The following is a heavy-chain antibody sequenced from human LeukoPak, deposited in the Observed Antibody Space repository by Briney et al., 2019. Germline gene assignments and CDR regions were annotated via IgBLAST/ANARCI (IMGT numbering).Heavy chain of an antibody. CDR2: IYPGDSDT. CDR3: ARSLGTGSYHFDY. V-gene: IGHV5-51*01. Sequence: GESLKISCKGSGHSFTNYWIGWVRQMPGKGLEWMGIIYPGDSDTRYSPSFQGQVTISADKSISTAYLQWNSLKASDTAMYYCARSLGTGSYHFDYWGQGTLVTVSS. D-gene: IGHD3/OR15-3a*01. CDR1: GHSFTNYW. J-gene: IGHJ4*02.